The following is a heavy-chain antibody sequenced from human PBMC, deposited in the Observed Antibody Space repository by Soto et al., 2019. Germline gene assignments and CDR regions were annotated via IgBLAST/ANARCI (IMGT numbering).Heavy chain of an antibody. CDR1: GFTFEDYG. V-gene: IGHV3-49*01. Sequence: PGGSRRLSCTTFGFTFEDYGIDWFRQAPGKGLEWVGFXXSXXYXGXXXYXXSVKGRFTISRDVSKTIAYLQMNSLKIEDTGLYYCTRMDSGYAIFDDWGQGTLVTVSS. CDR2: XXSXXYXGXX. J-gene: IGHJ4*02. CDR3: TRMDSGYAIFDD. D-gene: IGHD5-12*01.